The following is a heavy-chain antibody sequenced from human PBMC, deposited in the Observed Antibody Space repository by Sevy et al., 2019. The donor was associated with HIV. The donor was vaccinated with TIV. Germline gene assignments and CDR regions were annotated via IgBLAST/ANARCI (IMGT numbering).Heavy chain of an antibody. Sequence: GGSLRLSCAASGFTFSSYSMNWVRQAPGKGLEWVSSISSSSSYIYYADSVKGRFTISRDNAKNSLYLQMNSLRAEDTAVYYCARDSQGWELRSAFDIWGLGTMVTVSS. CDR1: GFTFSSYS. CDR2: ISSSSSYI. CDR3: ARDSQGWELRSAFDI. D-gene: IGHD1-26*01. V-gene: IGHV3-21*01. J-gene: IGHJ3*02.